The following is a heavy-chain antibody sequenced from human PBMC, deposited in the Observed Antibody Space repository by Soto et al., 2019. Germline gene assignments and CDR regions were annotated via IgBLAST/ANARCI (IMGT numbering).Heavy chain of an antibody. Sequence: ASVKVSCKASGGTFSSYAISWVRQAPGQGLEWMGGIIPIFGTANYAQKFQGRVTITADESTSTAYMELSSLRPEDTATYYCAFRNYYDTNGFYYFYYFDYWGQGTMVTVSS. J-gene: IGHJ4*02. CDR3: AFRNYYDTNGFYYFYYFDY. CDR1: GGTFSSYA. D-gene: IGHD3-22*01. CDR2: IIPIFGTA. V-gene: IGHV1-69*13.